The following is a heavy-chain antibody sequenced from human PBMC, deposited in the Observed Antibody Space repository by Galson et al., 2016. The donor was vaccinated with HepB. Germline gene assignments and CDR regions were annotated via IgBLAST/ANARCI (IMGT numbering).Heavy chain of an antibody. V-gene: IGHV3-30*04. CDR1: GFSFSNYA. Sequence: SLRLSCAASGFSFSNYALHWVRQAPGKGLEWVAVVSYDGRRKYYAGPVRGRFTISRDNSKNTLYLQMNSLRAEDTAVYYCARSRGSYGSGSYWAVLDYWGQGTLVTVSS. CDR2: VSYDGRRK. D-gene: IGHD3-10*01. CDR3: ARSRGSYGSGSYWAVLDY. J-gene: IGHJ4*02.